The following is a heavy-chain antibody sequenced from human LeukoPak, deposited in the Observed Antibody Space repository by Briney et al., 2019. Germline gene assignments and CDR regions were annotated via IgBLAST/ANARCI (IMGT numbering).Heavy chain of an antibody. Sequence: GGSLRLSCAASGFTFSNYWMSWVRQAPGKGLEWVANIRQDGSEKYYVDSMRGRFTISRENAKNSLYLQMSSLRAEDTAVYYCARSTAGLDYWGQGTLVTVSS. CDR1: GFTFSNYW. D-gene: IGHD1-1*01. V-gene: IGHV3-7*01. J-gene: IGHJ4*02. CDR2: IRQDGSEK. CDR3: ARSTAGLDY.